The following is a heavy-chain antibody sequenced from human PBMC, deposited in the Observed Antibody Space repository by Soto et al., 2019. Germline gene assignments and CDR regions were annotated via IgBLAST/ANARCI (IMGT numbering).Heavy chain of an antibody. CDR1: GFTVSGNY. V-gene: IGHV3-53*01. Sequence: PVGSLRLSCAASGFTVSGNYMTWVRQAPGEGLEWVSVIYSGGSTYYADSVRGRFTISRDNSKNTLYLQMNSLRAEDTAVYYCARGWNSMDIVDSVGMDVSVQGTTVTVSS. J-gene: IGHJ6*02. D-gene: IGHD5-12*01. CDR2: IYSGGST. CDR3: ARGWNSMDIVDSVGMDV.